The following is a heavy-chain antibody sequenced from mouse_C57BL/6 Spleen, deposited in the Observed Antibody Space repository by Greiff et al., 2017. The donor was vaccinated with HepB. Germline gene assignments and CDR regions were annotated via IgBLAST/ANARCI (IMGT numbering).Heavy chain of an antibody. CDR2: IYPGSGNT. CDR3: AREGTTVVHWYFDV. V-gene: IGHV1-76*01. CDR1: GYTFTDYY. Sequence: QVQLKQSGAELVRPGASVKLSCKASGYTFTDYYINWVKQRPGQGLEWIARIYPGSGNTYYNEKFKGKATLTAEKSSSTAYMQLSSLTSEDSAVYFCAREGTTVVHWYFDVWGTGTTVTVSS. J-gene: IGHJ1*03. D-gene: IGHD1-1*01.